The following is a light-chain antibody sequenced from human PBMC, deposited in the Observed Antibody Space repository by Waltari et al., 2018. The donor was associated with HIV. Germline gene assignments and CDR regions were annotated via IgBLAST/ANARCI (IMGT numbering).Light chain of an antibody. V-gene: IGLV4-69*01. CDR1: SGHSSYA. Sequence: QLVLTQSPPASASLGASVKLTCTLSSGHSSYAIAWHQQQPEKGPRYLMKLNSDGSHSKGDGIPDRFSGSSSGAERYLTISSLQSEDEADYYCQTWGTGIHGVFGGGTKLTVL. CDR3: QTWGTGIHGV. J-gene: IGLJ3*02. CDR2: LNSDGSH.